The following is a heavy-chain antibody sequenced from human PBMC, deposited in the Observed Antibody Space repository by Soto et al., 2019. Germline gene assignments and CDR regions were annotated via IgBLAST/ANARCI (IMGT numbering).Heavy chain of an antibody. J-gene: IGHJ4*02. Sequence: EVQLVESGGGLVQPGGSLRLSCAAAGFTISDYYMDWVRQAPGMGLEWVARTRNQVNSYTTEYAASVKGRFTISRDDSKNSVYLQMNSLKTEDTAVYYCDRGGGTDWKYFDSWGQGTLVTVSS. CDR1: GFTISDYY. CDR3: DRGGGTDWKYFDS. V-gene: IGHV3-72*01. CDR2: TRNQVNSYTT. D-gene: IGHD1-1*01.